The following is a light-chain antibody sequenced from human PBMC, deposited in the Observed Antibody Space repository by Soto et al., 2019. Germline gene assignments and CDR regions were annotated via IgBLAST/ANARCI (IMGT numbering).Light chain of an antibody. J-gene: IGLJ2*01. CDR1: SSNIGAGYD. Sequence: QSVLTQPPPVSGAPGQRVTISCTGSSSNIGAGYDVHWYQEFPGTAPKLLIYGNNNRPSGVPDRVSGSKSGTSASLAITGLQAEDEADYYCQSYDSSLSGPVFGGGTKLTVL. CDR3: QSYDSSLSGPV. CDR2: GNN. V-gene: IGLV1-40*01.